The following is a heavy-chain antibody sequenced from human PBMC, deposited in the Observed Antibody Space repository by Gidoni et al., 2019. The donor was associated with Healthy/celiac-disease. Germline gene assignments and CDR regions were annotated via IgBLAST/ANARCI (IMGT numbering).Heavy chain of an antibody. J-gene: IGHJ6*02. CDR3: ARLWARTYYYYGMDV. V-gene: IGHV4-39*01. CDR2: IYYSGST. CDR1: GGSISSSSYY. Sequence: QLQLQESGPGLVKPSETLSLTCTVSGGSISSSSYYWGWIRQPPGKGLEWIGSIYYSGSTYYNPSLKSRVTISVDTSKNQFSLKLSSVTAADTAVYYCARLWARTYYYYGMDVWGQGTTVTVSS. D-gene: IGHD3-16*01.